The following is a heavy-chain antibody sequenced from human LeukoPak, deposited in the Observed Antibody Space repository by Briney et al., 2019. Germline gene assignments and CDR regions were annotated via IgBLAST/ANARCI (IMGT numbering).Heavy chain of an antibody. D-gene: IGHD2-2*01. J-gene: IGHJ5*02. CDR2: ISTYYANT. CDR3: ARDWDCRSTSCYNCFDP. V-gene: IGHV1-18*01. CDR1: GYTFTSYG. Sequence: ASVKVSCKASGYTFTSYGISWVRQAPGQGLEWMGWISTYYANTNYAQKLQGRVTMTTDTSTSTAYMELRSLRFDDTAVYYCARDWDCRSTSCYNCFDPWGQGTLVTVSS.